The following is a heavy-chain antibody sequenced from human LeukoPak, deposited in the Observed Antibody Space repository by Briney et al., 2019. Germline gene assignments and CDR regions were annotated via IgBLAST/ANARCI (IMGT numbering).Heavy chain of an antibody. J-gene: IGHJ1*01. D-gene: IGHD3-22*01. CDR3: ARDNYDSSGYYYVTPGYFQH. CDR2: ISYDGSNK. V-gene: IGHV3-30*01. CDR1: GFTFSSYA. Sequence: GGSLRLSCAASGFTFSSYAMHWVRQAPGKGLEWVAVISYDGSNKYYADSVKGRFTISRDNSKNTLYLQMNSLRAEDTAVYYCARDNYDSSGYYYVTPGYFQHWGQGTLVTVSS.